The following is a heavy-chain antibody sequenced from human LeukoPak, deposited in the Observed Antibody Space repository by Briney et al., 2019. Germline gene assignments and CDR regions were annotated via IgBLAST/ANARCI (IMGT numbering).Heavy chain of an antibody. CDR2: ISYDGSNK. CDR1: GFTFSSYG. Sequence: PGRSLRLSCAASGFTFSSYGMHWVRQAPGKGLEWVAVISYDGSNKYYADSVKGRFTISRDNSKNTLYLQMNSLRAEDTAVYYCAKPQLVVAALHYWGQGTLVTVSS. CDR3: AKPQLVVAALHY. J-gene: IGHJ4*02. V-gene: IGHV3-30*18. D-gene: IGHD2-15*01.